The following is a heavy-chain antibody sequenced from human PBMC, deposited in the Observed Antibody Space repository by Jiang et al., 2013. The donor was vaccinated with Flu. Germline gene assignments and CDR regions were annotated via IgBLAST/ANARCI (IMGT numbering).Heavy chain of an antibody. Sequence: VQLVESGGGVVQPGRSLRLSCAASGFTFSSYGMHWVRQAPGKGLEWVAVIWYDGSNKYYADSVKGRFTISRDNSKNTLYLQMNSLRAEDTAVYYCARDDYGAQSYMDVWGRGTTVTVSS. D-gene: IGHD4-17*01. CDR3: ARDDYGAQSYMDV. J-gene: IGHJ6*03. V-gene: IGHV3-33*01. CDR2: IWYDGSNK. CDR1: GFTFSSYG.